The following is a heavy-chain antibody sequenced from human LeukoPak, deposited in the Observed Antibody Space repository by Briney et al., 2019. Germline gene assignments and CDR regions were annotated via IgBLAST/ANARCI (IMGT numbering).Heavy chain of an antibody. V-gene: IGHV3-20*04. CDR3: ARDASSSGNSDFDY. J-gene: IGHJ4*02. CDR2: INWNGGST. CDR1: GFTFSSYW. Sequence: GGSLRLSCAASGFTFSSYWMHLVRQAPGKGLEWVSGINWNGGSTGYADSVKGRFTISRDNAKNSLYLQMNSLRAEDTALYYCARDASSSGNSDFDYWGQGTLVTVSS. D-gene: IGHD4-23*01.